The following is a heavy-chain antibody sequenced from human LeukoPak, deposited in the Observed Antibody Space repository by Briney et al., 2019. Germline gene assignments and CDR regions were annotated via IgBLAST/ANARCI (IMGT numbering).Heavy chain of an antibody. J-gene: IGHJ4*02. CDR3: PILIPTLDN. V-gene: IGHV3-30*03. D-gene: IGHD1-1*01. Sequence: GGSLRLSCAASGFTFSSYTMHWARQAPGKGLESVAVISYDGSNKYYADSVKGRFTISRDNSKNTLYLQMDSLRPEDTAVYYCPILIPTLDNWGQGTLVTVSS. CDR1: GFTFSSYT. CDR2: ISYDGSNK.